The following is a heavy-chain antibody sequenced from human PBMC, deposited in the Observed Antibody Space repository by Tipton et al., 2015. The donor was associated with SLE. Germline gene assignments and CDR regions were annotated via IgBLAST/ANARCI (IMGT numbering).Heavy chain of an antibody. CDR2: TYYMSKWYN. CDR1: GDSVSSNSAA. J-gene: IGHJ6*02. Sequence: GLVKPSQTLSLTCAISGDSVSSNSAAWNWIRQSPSRGLEWLGRTYYMSKWYNDYAVSVKSRIIINPDTSKNQFSLRLISVTAADTAVYYCARGCSSSTCEPFYFFGMDVWGQGTTVTVSS. CDR3: ARGCSSSTCEPFYFFGMDV. D-gene: IGHD2-2*01. V-gene: IGHV6-1*01.